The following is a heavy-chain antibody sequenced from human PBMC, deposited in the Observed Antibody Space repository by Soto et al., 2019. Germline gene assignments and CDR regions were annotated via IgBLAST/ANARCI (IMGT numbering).Heavy chain of an antibody. CDR1: GFTFSSYG. Sequence: QVQLVESGGGVVQPGRSLRLSCAASGFTFSSYGMHWVRQAPGKGLEWVAVISYDGSNKYYADSVKGRFTISRDNSKNTLSLQMNRLRAEDTDVYYCAKERSRDRADERGSYHLFDYWGQGTLVTVSS. CDR2: ISYDGSNK. V-gene: IGHV3-30*18. J-gene: IGHJ4*02. CDR3: AKERSRDRADERGSYHLFDY. D-gene: IGHD1-26*01.